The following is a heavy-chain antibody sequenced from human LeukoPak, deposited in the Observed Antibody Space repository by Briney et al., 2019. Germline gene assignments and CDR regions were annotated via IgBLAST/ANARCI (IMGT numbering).Heavy chain of an antibody. J-gene: IGHJ4*02. CDR1: GGSIRSYY. CDR2: IYFSGST. V-gene: IGHV4-59*01. CDR3: AMSYDTDFDY. D-gene: IGHD3-3*01. Sequence: SETLSLTCTGSGGSIRSYYWSWIRQPPGKGLEWIGYIYFSGSTSYNPSLKSRVTISVDRSKNQFSLKLSSVAAADTAVYYCAMSYDTDFDYWGQGTLVTVSS.